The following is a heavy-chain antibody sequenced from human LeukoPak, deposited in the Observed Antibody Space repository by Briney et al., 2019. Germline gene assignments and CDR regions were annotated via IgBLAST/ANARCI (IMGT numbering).Heavy chain of an antibody. J-gene: IGHJ4*02. CDR1: GYSISSGYY. V-gene: IGHV4-38-2*02. CDR2: IYHSGST. CDR3: ARDPRGSDYAVYYFDY. D-gene: IGHD3-16*01. Sequence: SETLSLTCTVSGYSISSGYYWGWIRQPPGKGLEWIGSIYHSGSTYYNPSLKSRVTISVDTSKNQFSLKLSSVTAADTAVYYCARDPRGSDYAVYYFDYWGQGTLVTVSS.